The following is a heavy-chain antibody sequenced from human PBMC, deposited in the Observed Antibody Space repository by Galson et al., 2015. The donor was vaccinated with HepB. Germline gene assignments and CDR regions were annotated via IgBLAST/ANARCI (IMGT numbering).Heavy chain of an antibody. CDR1: GGTFSTYT. CDR3: ARQYDTRGYYPY. D-gene: IGHD3-22*01. Sequence: SVKVSCKASGGTFSTYTLSWVRQAPGQGLEWMGGIIPIFGSANYAQKFQGRVTITADESTSTTFMELRRLRSEDTAMYYCARQYDTRGYYPYWGQGTLVTVSS. V-gene: IGHV1-69*13. J-gene: IGHJ4*02. CDR2: IIPIFGSA.